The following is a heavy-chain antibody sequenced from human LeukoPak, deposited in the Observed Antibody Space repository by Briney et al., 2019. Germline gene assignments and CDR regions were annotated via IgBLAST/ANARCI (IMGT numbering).Heavy chain of an antibody. Sequence: PGGSLRLSCAASGFTFSNFWMNWVRQAPGKGLEWVAVISYDGSNKYYADSVKGRFTISRDNSKNTLYLQMNSLRAEDTAVYYCAKDDGSGTLFDYWGQGTLVTVSS. V-gene: IGHV3-30*18. CDR1: GFTFSNFW. J-gene: IGHJ4*02. CDR2: ISYDGSNK. D-gene: IGHD6-19*01. CDR3: AKDDGSGTLFDY.